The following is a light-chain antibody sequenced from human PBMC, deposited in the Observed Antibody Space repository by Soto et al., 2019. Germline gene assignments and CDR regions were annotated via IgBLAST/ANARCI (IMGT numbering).Light chain of an antibody. Sequence: EIVLTQSPDTLSLSPGERATLSCRASQSVRSNYLAWCQQKPGQAPRFLIYDASSRATGIPDRFSGSGSGTDFTLTISRLKPEDFAVYYCQQYGSSPLTFGGGTKVEIK. CDR3: QQYGSSPLT. CDR2: DAS. V-gene: IGKV3-20*01. CDR1: QSVRSNY. J-gene: IGKJ4*01.